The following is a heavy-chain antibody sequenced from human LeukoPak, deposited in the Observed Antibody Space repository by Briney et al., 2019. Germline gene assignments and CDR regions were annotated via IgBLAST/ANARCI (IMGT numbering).Heavy chain of an antibody. CDR2: IYYSGST. V-gene: IGHV4-59*01. CDR3: ARGDSGSYYYYDY. D-gene: IGHD1-26*01. Sequence: SETLSLSCIVSGGPISNNYWSWIRQPPGKGLEWIGYIYYSGSTNYNPSLKSRATISIDTSKNQFSPKLSSVTAADTAVYYCARGDSGSYYYYDYWGQGILVTVSS. J-gene: IGHJ4*02. CDR1: GGPISNNY.